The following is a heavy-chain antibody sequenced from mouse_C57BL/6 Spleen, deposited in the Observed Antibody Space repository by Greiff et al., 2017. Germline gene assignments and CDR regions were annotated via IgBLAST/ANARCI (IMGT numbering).Heavy chain of an antibody. CDR3: ERGANWDTFDD. J-gene: IGHJ2*01. D-gene: IGHD4-1*01. CDR1: GFTFNTYA. CDR2: IRSKSSNYAT. V-gene: IGHV10-3*01. Sequence: EVKLVESGGGLVQPKGSLKLPCAAPGFTFNTYAMHWVRPAPGTGLEWVARIRSKSSNYATYYADSVKDRFTISRDDSQSMLYLQMNNLKTEDTAMYYCERGANWDTFDDWGQGTTLTVSS.